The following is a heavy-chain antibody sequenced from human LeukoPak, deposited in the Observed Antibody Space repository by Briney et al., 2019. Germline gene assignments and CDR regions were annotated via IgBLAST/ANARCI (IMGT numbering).Heavy chain of an antibody. V-gene: IGHV3-48*04. Sequence: GGSLRLSCAASGFTFSSYSMNWVRQAPGKGLEGLSYITGGSSTITYYADSVKGRFTISRDNAKNSLYLQMNSLRAEDTAVYYCAREGSRYNWNYRLVDYWGQGTLVTVSS. CDR3: AREGSRYNWNYRLVDY. D-gene: IGHD1-7*01. CDR2: ITGGSSTIT. J-gene: IGHJ4*02. CDR1: GFTFSSYS.